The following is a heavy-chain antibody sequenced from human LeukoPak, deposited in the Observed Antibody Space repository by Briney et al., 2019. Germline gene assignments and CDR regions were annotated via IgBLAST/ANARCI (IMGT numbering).Heavy chain of an antibody. J-gene: IGHJ4*02. CDR3: ARAKRGYSYGPLGY. D-gene: IGHD5-18*01. CDR2: INGGGGT. Sequence: PGGSLRLSCAASGFTFTTYAMSWVRQAPGKGLEWVSAINGGGGTYYADSVKGRFTISRDNSKNTLYLQMNSLRAEDTAVYYCARAKRGYSYGPLGYWGQGTLVTVSS. CDR1: GFTFTTYA. V-gene: IGHV3-23*01.